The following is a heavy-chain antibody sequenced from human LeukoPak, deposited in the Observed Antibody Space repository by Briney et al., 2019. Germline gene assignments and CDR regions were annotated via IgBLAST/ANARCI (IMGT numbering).Heavy chain of an antibody. Sequence: SETLSLTCTVSGGSISSYYWSWIRQPPGKGQEWIGYIYYSGSTNYNPALKSRVTISVDTSKRQFSLKLSSVTAADTAVYYCARDNWGSLDYWGQGILVTVSS. V-gene: IGHV4-59*01. D-gene: IGHD7-27*01. J-gene: IGHJ4*02. CDR1: GGSISSYY. CDR3: ARDNWGSLDY. CDR2: IYYSGST.